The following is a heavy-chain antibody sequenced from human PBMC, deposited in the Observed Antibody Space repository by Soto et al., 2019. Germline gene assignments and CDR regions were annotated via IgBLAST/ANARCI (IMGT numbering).Heavy chain of an antibody. D-gene: IGHD2-21*01. CDR2: IGGSGGST. Sequence: EVQLLESGGGLVQPGGSLRLSCAASGFTFSSCAMSWVRQAPGKGLEWVSAIGGSGGSTYYADSVEGRFTISRDTSKNTLYLQMNSLRAEDTAVYYCAKSLVVIDGVDPWGQGTLVTVSS. CDR1: GFTFSSCA. J-gene: IGHJ5*02. CDR3: AKSLVVIDGVDP. V-gene: IGHV3-23*01.